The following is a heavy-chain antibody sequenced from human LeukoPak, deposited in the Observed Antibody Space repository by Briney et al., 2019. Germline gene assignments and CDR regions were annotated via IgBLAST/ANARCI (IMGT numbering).Heavy chain of an antibody. D-gene: IGHD2-2*01. CDR3: AKGRGGYCSSTSCPFNY. CDR1: GFTFSSYA. J-gene: IGHJ4*02. CDR2: ISGSGGST. V-gene: IGHV3-23*01. Sequence: PGGSLRLSCAASGFTFSSYAMSWVRQAPGKGLEWVSAISGSGGSTYYADSVKGRFTISRDNSKTTLYLQMNSLRAEDTAVYYCAKGRGGYCSSTSCPFNYWGQGTLVTVSP.